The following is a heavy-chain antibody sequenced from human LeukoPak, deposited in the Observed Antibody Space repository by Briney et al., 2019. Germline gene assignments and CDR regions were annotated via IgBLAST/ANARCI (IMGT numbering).Heavy chain of an antibody. CDR3: ARHVDYYDSRKAGGLDY. CDR1: GGSFSGYY. D-gene: IGHD3-22*01. J-gene: IGHJ4*02. V-gene: IGHV4-34*01. CDR2: INHSGST. Sequence: ETLSLTCAVYGGSFSGYYWSWIRQPPGKGLEWIGEINHSGSTNYNPSLKSRVTISVDTSKNQFSLKLSSVTAADTAVYYCARHVDYYDSRKAGGLDYWGQGTLVTVSS.